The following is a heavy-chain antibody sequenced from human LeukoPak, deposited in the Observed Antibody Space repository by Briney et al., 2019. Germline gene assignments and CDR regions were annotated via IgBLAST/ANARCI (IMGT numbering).Heavy chain of an antibody. D-gene: IGHD3-22*01. CDR3: ARQRDYYDSRGYYSD. CDR1: GVSISSGGYY. V-gene: IGHV4-39*01. CDR2: IYYSGST. Sequence: PSETLSLTCTVSGVSISSGGYYWSWIRQHPGKGLEWIGYIYYSGSTYYNPSLKSRVTISVDTSKNQFSLKLSSVTAADTAVYYCARQRDYYDSRGYYSDWGQGTPVTVSS. J-gene: IGHJ4*02.